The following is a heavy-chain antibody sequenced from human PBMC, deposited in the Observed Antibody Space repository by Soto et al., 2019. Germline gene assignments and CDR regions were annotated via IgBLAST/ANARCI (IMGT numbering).Heavy chain of an antibody. CDR3: ARDLRGNYGGNSEYFDY. Sequence: ASVKVSYKASGGTFSSYAISWVRQAPGQGLEWMGGIIPIFGTANYAQKFQGRVTITADESTSTAYMELSSLRSEDTAVYYCARDLRGNYGGNSEYFDYWGQGTLVTVSS. CDR2: IIPIFGTA. CDR1: GGTFSSYA. V-gene: IGHV1-69*13. J-gene: IGHJ4*02. D-gene: IGHD4-17*01.